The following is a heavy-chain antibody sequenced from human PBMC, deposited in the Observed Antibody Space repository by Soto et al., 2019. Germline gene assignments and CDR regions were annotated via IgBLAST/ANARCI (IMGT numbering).Heavy chain of an antibody. CDR2: VSSDGSKK. D-gene: IGHD4-17*01. V-gene: IGHV3-30*18. J-gene: IGHJ4*02. CDR3: AKRGGPVTTSHYYFDY. CDR1: GFRFSSYG. Sequence: PGGSLRLSCAAAGFRFSSYGIHWVRRAPGKGLEWVATVSSDGSKKYFADSVRGRFTISRDNSKTTVYLQMNSLRAEDTAVYYCAKRGGPVTTSHYYFDYWGQGTLVTVSS.